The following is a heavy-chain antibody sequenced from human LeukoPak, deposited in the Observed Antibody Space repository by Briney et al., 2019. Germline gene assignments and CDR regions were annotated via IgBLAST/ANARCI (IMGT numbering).Heavy chain of an antibody. Sequence: GGSLRLSCAASGSTFSSYEMNWVRQAPGQGLEGVSYISSSGSTIYYADSVKGRFTISRDNAKTSLYLQKNSLRGEDTAVYYCARVSYYGSGSYSPNWFDPWGQGTLVTVSS. V-gene: IGHV3-48*03. CDR3: ARVSYYGSGSYSPNWFDP. J-gene: IGHJ5*02. CDR1: GSTFSSYE. D-gene: IGHD3-10*01. CDR2: ISSSGSTI.